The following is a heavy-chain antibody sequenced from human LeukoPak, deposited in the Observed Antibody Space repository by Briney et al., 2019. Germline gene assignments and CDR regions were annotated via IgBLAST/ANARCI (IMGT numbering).Heavy chain of an antibody. CDR2: ISSSGSTK. Sequence: GVSLRLSCAASGFTFSSYEMNWVRQAPGKGLEWVSSISSSGSTKYYADSLKGRFTISRDNARNSLYLQMNSLRAEDTAVYYCHYDSSGLDAFDIWGQGTMVTVS. V-gene: IGHV3-48*03. CDR3: HYDSSGLDAFDI. D-gene: IGHD3-22*01. J-gene: IGHJ3*02. CDR1: GFTFSSYE.